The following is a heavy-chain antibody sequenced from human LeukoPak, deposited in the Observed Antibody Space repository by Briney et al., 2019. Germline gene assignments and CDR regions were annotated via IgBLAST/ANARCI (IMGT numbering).Heavy chain of an antibody. V-gene: IGHV3-23*01. CDR1: GFTFSSYA. D-gene: IGHD3-22*01. CDR3: ARGWASGYGIHY. CDR2: ISASGGRT. J-gene: IGHJ4*02. Sequence: PGGSLRLSCAASGFTFSSYAMSWVRQAPGKGLEWVSGISASGGRTYYAASVKGRFTISRDNPKNALYLQMNSLRAEDTAIYYCARGWASGYGIHYWGQGTLVTVSS.